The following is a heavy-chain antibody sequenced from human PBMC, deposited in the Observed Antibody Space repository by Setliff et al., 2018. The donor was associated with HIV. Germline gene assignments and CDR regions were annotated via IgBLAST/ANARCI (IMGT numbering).Heavy chain of an antibody. V-gene: IGHV4-61*09. D-gene: IGHD1-26*01. Sequence: PSETLSLPCTVSGDSITRGSYYWSWIRQPAGKGLEWIGHIYTSGKTHYSPSLKSRITISADTSKNQLSLNLSSVTAADTAVYYCARAAYSGTYLWEPATDLWGRGTLVTVSS. CDR2: IYTSGKT. J-gene: IGHJ2*01. CDR3: ARAAYSGTYLWEPATDL. CDR1: GDSITRGSYY.